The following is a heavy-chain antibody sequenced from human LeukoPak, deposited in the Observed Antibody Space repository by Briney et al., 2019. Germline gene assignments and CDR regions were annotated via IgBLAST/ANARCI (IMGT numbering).Heavy chain of an antibody. CDR2: INTNTGNP. D-gene: IGHD3-3*01. CDR1: GYTFTSYA. V-gene: IGHV7-4-1*02. CDR3: ARPLDVLRFLEWLSPNYYYGMDV. J-gene: IGHJ6*02. Sequence: ASVKVSCEASGYTFTSYAMNWVRQAPGQGLEWMGWINTNTGNPTYAQGFTGRFVFSLDTSVSTAYLQISSLKAEDTAVYYCARPLDVLRFLEWLSPNYYYGMDVWGQGTTVTVSS.